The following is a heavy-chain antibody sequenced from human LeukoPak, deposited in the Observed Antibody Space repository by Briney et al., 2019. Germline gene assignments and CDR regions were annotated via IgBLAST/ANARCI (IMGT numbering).Heavy chain of an antibody. Sequence: PGGSLRLSCAASGFTFSSYSMNWVRQAPGKGLEWIGSIYYSGSTYYNPSLKSRVTISVDTSKNQFFLKLNSVTAADTTVYYCARRGMMNAFDIWGQGTMVTVSS. CDR1: GFTFSSYSMN. J-gene: IGHJ3*02. V-gene: IGHV4-39*01. CDR2: IYYSGST. CDR3: ARRGMMNAFDI. D-gene: IGHD3-16*01.